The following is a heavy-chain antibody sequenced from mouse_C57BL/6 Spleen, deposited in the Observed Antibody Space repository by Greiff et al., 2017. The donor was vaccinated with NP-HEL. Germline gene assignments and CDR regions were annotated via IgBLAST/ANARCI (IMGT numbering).Heavy chain of an antibody. CDR1: GYTFTSYG. V-gene: IGHV1-81*01. D-gene: IGHD4-1*02. Sequence: LVESGAELARPGASVKLSCKASGYTFTSYGISWVKQRTGQGLEWIGEIYPRSGNTYYNEKFKGKATLTADKSSSTAYMELRSLTSEDSAVYFCARRDTTLDYWGQGTTLTVSS. J-gene: IGHJ2*01. CDR3: ARRDTTLDY. CDR2: IYPRSGNT.